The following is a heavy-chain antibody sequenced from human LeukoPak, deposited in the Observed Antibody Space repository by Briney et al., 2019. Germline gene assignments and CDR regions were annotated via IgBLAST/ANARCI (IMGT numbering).Heavy chain of an antibody. CDR1: GFTFSSYA. D-gene: IGHD2-15*01. CDR2: ISYDGSNK. CDR3: ARGMDVDPVVVVAQVNDY. J-gene: IGHJ4*02. Sequence: GGSLRLSCAASGFTFSSYAMHWVRQAPGKGLEWVAVISYDGSNKYYADSVKGRFTISRDNSKNTLYLQMNSLRAEDTAVYYCARGMDVDPVVVVAQVNDYWGQGTLVTVSS. V-gene: IGHV3-30*01.